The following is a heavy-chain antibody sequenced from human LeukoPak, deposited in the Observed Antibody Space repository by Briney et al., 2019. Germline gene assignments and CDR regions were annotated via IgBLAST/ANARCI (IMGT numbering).Heavy chain of an antibody. D-gene: IGHD6-19*01. CDR1: GFTFSGSA. Sequence: GGSLRLSCAASGFTFSGSAMHWVRQASGKGLEWVGRVRSKANSYATAYAASVKGRFTISRDDSKHTAYLQMNSLKTEDTAVYYCTRHSAVAGSPFDSWGQGTLVTVSS. V-gene: IGHV3-73*01. CDR3: TRHSAVAGSPFDS. CDR2: VRSKANSYAT. J-gene: IGHJ4*02.